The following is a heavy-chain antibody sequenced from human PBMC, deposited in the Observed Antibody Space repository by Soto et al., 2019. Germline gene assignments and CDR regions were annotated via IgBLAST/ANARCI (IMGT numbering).Heavy chain of an antibody. CDR3: ASLCGSSCYDSDA. CDR2: INTGNGNT. J-gene: IGHJ6*02. D-gene: IGHD2-15*01. V-gene: IGHV1-3*04. Sequence: ASVKVSFKASGYSFTSYAMHWVRQAPGQRLEWMGWINTGNGNTKYSQKFQGRVTITRDTFASTAYMELSSLRSEDTAVYYCASLCGSSCYDSDAWGQGTTVTVSS. CDR1: GYSFTSYA.